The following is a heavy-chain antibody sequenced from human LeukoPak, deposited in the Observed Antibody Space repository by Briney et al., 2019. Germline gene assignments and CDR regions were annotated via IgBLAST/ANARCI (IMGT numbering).Heavy chain of an antibody. J-gene: IGHJ4*02. CDR1: GGSISSSSYY. CDR3: ARHPRPDTAMVIGGFYYFDY. CDR2: IYYSGSN. D-gene: IGHD5-18*01. Sequence: SETLSLTCTVSGGSISSSSYYWGWLRQPPGKGLEWIVSIYYSGSNYYNPSLKSRVTISVDTSKNQYSLTVSSVTAADTAVYYCARHPRPDTAMVIGGFYYFDYWGQGTLVTVSS. V-gene: IGHV4-39*01.